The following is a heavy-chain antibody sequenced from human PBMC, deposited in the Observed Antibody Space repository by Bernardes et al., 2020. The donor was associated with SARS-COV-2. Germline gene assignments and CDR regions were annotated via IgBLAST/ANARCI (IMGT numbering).Heavy chain of an antibody. CDR2: IYISGST. D-gene: IGHD2-15*01. CDR1: GVSINTYY. Sequence: SETLSLTCIVSGVSINTYYWSWIRQPAGKGLEWIGRIYISGSTNYNPSLKSRVTMSVDTATNQFSLKLSSVTAADTAVYYCARVKMVVRDYYVMDVWGQGTTVTVSS. V-gene: IGHV4-4*07. CDR3: ARVKMVVRDYYVMDV. J-gene: IGHJ6*01.